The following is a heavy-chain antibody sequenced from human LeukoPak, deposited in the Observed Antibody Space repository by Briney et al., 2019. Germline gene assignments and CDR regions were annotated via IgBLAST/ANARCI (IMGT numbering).Heavy chain of an antibody. D-gene: IGHD3-10*01. CDR2: IIPILGIA. CDR1: GGTFSSYA. Sequence: GASVKVSCKASGGTFSSYAISWVRQAPGQGLEWMGRIIPILGIANYAQKFQGRVTITADKSTSTAYMELSSLRPEDTAVYYCARGVAMVRGVPYGMDVWGQGTTVTVSS. V-gene: IGHV1-69*04. J-gene: IGHJ6*02. CDR3: ARGVAMVRGVPYGMDV.